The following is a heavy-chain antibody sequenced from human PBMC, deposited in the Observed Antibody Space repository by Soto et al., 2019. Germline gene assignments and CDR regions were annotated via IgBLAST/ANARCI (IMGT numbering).Heavy chain of an antibody. CDR3: AKDGRGSGSHYNSFGY. V-gene: IGHV3-53*01. Sequence: EVQLVESGGGLIQPGGSLKLSCAASGFTVGNNYMSWVRQAPGKGLEWVSLIYSTGTTKYADSVKGRFTVSRDNAKNTLYLQMNSLGAEDTAVYYCAKDGRGSGSHYNSFGYWGQGTLVTGSS. CDR2: IYSTGTT. J-gene: IGHJ4*02. CDR1: GFTVGNNY. D-gene: IGHD3-10*01.